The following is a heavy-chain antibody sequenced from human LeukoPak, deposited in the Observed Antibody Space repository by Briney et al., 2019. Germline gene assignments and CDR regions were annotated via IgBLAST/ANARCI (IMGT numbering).Heavy chain of an antibody. V-gene: IGHV4-59*01. Sequence: PSETLSLTCTVSGGSISSYYWSWIRQPPGKGLEWIGYIYYSGSTNYNPSLKSRVTISVDTSKNQFSLKLSSVTAADTAVYYCATGDQWLEYYFDYWGQGTLVTVSS. CDR2: IYYSGST. CDR1: GGSISSYY. D-gene: IGHD6-19*01. CDR3: ATGDQWLEYYFDY. J-gene: IGHJ4*02.